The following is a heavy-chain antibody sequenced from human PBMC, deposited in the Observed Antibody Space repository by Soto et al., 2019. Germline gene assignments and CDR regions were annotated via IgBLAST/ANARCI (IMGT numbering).Heavy chain of an antibody. CDR2: VNPSSGGT. CDR1: GYTFSDYY. Sequence: ASVKVSCKASGYTFSDYYVHWVREAPGQGLEWMGWVNPSSGGTIYTQRFQGRVTMTRDTSISTVYMELSRLTSDDTAVYYCAREMGVIGAPGYTWFDPWGQGALVTVSS. V-gene: IGHV1-2*02. J-gene: IGHJ5*02. CDR3: AREMGVIGAPGYTWFDP. D-gene: IGHD1-26*01.